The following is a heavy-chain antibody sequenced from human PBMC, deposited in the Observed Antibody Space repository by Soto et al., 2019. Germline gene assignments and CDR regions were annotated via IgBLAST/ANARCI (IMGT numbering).Heavy chain of an antibody. Sequence: ASVKVSCKASGYAFTSYDINWVRQATGQGLEWMGWMNPNSGNTGYAQKFQGRVTMTRNTSISTAYMELSSLRSEDTAVYYCARRDSSGWYYYYYYGMDVWGQGTTVTVSS. V-gene: IGHV1-8*01. D-gene: IGHD6-19*01. CDR3: ARRDSSGWYYYYYYGMDV. CDR1: GYAFTSYD. CDR2: MNPNSGNT. J-gene: IGHJ6*02.